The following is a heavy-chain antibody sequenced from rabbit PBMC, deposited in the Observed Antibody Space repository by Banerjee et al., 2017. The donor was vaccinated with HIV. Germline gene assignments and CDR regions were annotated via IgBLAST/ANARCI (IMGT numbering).Heavy chain of an antibody. CDR2: IYAGRYGTT. Sequence: QEYLEESGGDLVKPEGSLTLTCTASGIDFSGYYYVCWVRQAPGKGLEWIACIYAGRYGTTYYATWAKGRFTISKTSSTTVTLQMTSLTAADTATYFCARDLAGVTGWNFGLWGPGTLVTVS. D-gene: IGHD4-1*01. V-gene: IGHV1S45*01. CDR3: ARDLAGVTGWNFGL. CDR1: GIDFSGYYY. J-gene: IGHJ4*01.